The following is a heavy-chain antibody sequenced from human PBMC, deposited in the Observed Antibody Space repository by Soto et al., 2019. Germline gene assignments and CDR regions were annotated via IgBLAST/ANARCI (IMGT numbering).Heavy chain of an antibody. Sequence: QVQLVQSGAELKEPGDSVRVSCEASGYTFTAYYRHWGRQAPGQGLEWMGWINPRFGDTSYAQDFQGRVSMTRDTSISNVYMELSRLTSDDPAIYYCARNMDYYYGPGSGNGHGFWGQGTTVTVFS. D-gene: IGHD3-10*01. CDR3: ARNMDYYYGPGSGNGHGF. V-gene: IGHV1-2*02. CDR2: INPRFGDT. CDR1: GYTFTAYY. J-gene: IGHJ6*02.